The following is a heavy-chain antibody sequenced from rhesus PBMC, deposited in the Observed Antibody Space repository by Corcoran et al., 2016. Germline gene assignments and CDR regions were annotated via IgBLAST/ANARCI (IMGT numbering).Heavy chain of an antibody. Sequence: EVQLVESGGGLAKPGGSPRLSCAASGFTFSDSYMDWVRQAPGKGLEWVSRISSNGGSTWYAESVKGRFTISRENAKNALFLQMNSLRAEDTAVYYCAREGCTGSGCYDYWGQGLLVTVSS. J-gene: IGHJ4*01. CDR2: ISSNGGST. CDR1: GFTFSDSY. V-gene: IGHV3-178*01. CDR3: AREGCTGSGCYDY. D-gene: IGHD2-21*01.